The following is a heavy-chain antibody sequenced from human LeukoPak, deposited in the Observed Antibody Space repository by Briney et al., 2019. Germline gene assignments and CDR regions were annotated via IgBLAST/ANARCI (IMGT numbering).Heavy chain of an antibody. D-gene: IGHD3-16*01. V-gene: IGHV3-53*01. Sequence: GGSLRLSCAPSGFTLITNDMTWVRQAPAKGLEWVSVLYSDGNTKYPDSVPGRFTISRDNSKNTPYLEMTSLSADDTAVYYCARGVEPLAANTLAYWGQGNLVTVSS. CDR2: LYSDGNT. J-gene: IGHJ4*02. CDR1: GFTLITND. CDR3: ARGVEPLAANTLAY.